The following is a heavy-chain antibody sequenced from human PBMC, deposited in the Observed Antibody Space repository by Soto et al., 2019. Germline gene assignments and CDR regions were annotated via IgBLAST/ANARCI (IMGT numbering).Heavy chain of an antibody. CDR2: IYYSGST. D-gene: IGHD6-25*01. V-gene: IGHV4-30-4*01. CDR1: GGSISSGDYY. J-gene: IGHJ4*02. Sequence: PSETLSLTCTVSGGSISSGDYYWSWIRQPPGKGLEWIGYIYYSGSTYYNPSLKSRVTISVDRSKNQLSLKLNSVTAADRAVYYCATGPSCSNGYTQFDYLGQGTLVTVSS. CDR3: ATGPSCSNGYTQFDY.